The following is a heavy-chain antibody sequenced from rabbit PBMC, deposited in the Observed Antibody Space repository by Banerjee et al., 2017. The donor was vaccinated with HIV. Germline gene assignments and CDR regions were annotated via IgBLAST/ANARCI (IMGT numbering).Heavy chain of an antibody. J-gene: IGHJ4*01. CDR1: GFSFSSSDW. CDR2: IYPGSTIT. V-gene: IGHV1S45*01. Sequence: QEQLEESGGDLVKPGASLTLTCTASGFSFSSSDWICWVRQAPGQGLELIAYIYPGSTITNSANSVKGRSTISRHNAQNTLYLQLNSLTGADTATYFCAREGSSGWDLWGPGTLVTVS. D-gene: IGHD4-1*01. CDR3: AREGSSGWDL.